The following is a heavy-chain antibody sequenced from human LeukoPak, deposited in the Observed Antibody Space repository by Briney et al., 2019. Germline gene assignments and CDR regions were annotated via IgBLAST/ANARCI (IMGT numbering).Heavy chain of an antibody. CDR3: GRDPAPGYFDY. V-gene: IGHV3-21*01. J-gene: IGHJ4*02. CDR2: ISSSSSYI. CDR1: GFTFSSYS. Sequence: SGGSLRLSCAVSGFTFSSYSMTWVRQAPGKGLEWVSSISSSSSYIYYADSVKGRSTISRDNAKNSLYLQMNSLRAEDTAVYYCGRDPAPGYFDYWGQGTLVTVSS. D-gene: IGHD3-10*01.